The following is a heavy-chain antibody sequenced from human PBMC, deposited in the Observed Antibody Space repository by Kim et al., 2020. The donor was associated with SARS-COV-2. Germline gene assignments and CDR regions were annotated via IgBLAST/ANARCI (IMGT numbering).Heavy chain of an antibody. J-gene: IGHJ4*02. Sequence: SQTLSLTCAISGDSVSSNSAAWNWIRQSPSRGLEWLGRTYYRSKWYNDYAVSVKSRITINPDTSKNQFSLQLNSVTPEDTAVYYCARVLITFGGVTSPFDYWGQGTLVTVSS. CDR1: GDSVSSNSAA. V-gene: IGHV6-1*01. CDR3: ARVLITFGGVTSPFDY. D-gene: IGHD3-16*01. CDR2: TYYRSKWYN.